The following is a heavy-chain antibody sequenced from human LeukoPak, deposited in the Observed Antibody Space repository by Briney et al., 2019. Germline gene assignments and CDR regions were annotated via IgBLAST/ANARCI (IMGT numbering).Heavy chain of an antibody. V-gene: IGHV1-24*01. CDR1: GYTLTELS. Sequence: SVKVSCKVSGYTLTELSMHWVRQAPGKGLEWMGGFDPEDCDTIYAQKFQGRVTMTEHTSTDTAYMELSSLRSEDTAVYYCATGRFSSSPYYYYYYMDVWGKGTT. D-gene: IGHD6-13*01. CDR2: FDPEDCDT. J-gene: IGHJ6*03. CDR3: ATGRFSSSPYYYYYYMDV.